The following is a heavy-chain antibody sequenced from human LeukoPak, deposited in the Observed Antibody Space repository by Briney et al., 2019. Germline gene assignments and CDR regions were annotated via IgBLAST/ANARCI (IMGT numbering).Heavy chain of an antibody. CDR2: MNPNSDNT. J-gene: IGHJ4*02. CDR1: GYTFTSYD. Sequence: ASVKVCCKASGYTFTSYDINWVRQATGQGVEWRGWMNPNSDNTGYARKFQGRVTITRNTSISTAYMELSSLRAEDTAVYYCARVYDSSGHYPIDYWGQGTLVTVSS. V-gene: IGHV1-8*01. D-gene: IGHD3-22*01. CDR3: ARVYDSSGHYPIDY.